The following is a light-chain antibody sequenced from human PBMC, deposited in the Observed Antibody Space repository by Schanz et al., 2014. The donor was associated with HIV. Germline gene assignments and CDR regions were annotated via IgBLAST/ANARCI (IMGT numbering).Light chain of an antibody. CDR1: QSVGSN. V-gene: IGKV3-15*01. J-gene: IGKJ1*01. CDR2: GAS. Sequence: TQSPATLSVSPGDRVTLSCRASQSVGSNVAWYQQRPGQSPRLLISGASSRAADIPARFSGSGSGTEFTLTISSLQSDDFAIYYCQQYNRWWTFGQGTKVEIK. CDR3: QQYNRWWT.